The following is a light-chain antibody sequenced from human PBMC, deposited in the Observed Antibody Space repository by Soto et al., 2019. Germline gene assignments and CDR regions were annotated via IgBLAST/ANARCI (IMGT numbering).Light chain of an antibody. CDR2: NVS. J-gene: IGKJ1*01. Sequence: DIQMTQSPSALSASVGDRLSITCRASQNINRWLAWYQQKPGKAPNLLIHNVSILHSGVPSRFLGSGSGTEFTLTINSLQPDDFATYYCQYYNTFRAFGQGTQVEVK. CDR1: QNINRW. CDR3: QYYNTFRA. V-gene: IGKV1-5*01.